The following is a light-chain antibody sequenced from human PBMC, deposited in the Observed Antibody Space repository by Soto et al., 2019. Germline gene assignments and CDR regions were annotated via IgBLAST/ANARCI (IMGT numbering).Light chain of an antibody. CDR1: SSNIGAGYD. CDR2: GNT. V-gene: IGLV1-40*01. J-gene: IGLJ2*01. Sequence: QPVLTQPPSVSGAPGQRVTISCTGSSSNIGAGYDVHWYQQLPGTAPKLLIYGNTNRPSGVPDRFSGSKSGTSASLAITGLQAEAEADYYCQSYDSSLNAVVFGGGTKLTVL. CDR3: QSYDSSLNAVV.